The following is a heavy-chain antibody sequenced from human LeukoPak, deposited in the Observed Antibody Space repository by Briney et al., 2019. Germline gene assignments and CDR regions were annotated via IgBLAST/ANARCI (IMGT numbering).Heavy chain of an antibody. CDR2: MNPISGNT. D-gene: IGHD1-7*01. CDR1: GYTFTSYD. V-gene: IGHV1-8*01. CDR3: ARGLGAGTYNWFDP. Sequence: ASVKVSCKASGYTFTSYDINWVRQATGQGLEWMGWMNPISGNTGYAQKFQGRVTMTRNTSISTAYMELSSLRSEDTAVYYCARGLGAGTYNWFDPWGQGTLVTVSS. J-gene: IGHJ5*02.